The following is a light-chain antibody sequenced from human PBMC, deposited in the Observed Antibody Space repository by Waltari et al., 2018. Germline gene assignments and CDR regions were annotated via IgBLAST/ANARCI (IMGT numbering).Light chain of an antibody. Sequence: QSVLTQSPSASETPGQRVTISCSGSSSNIGSDVLNWYKQLPGTAPQLLIYNNNQRPSGVPDRFSGSKSGTSASLAISGLQSDDEADYYCAAWDDSLNGYVFGTGTRVTVL. CDR1: SSNIGSDV. CDR2: NNN. V-gene: IGLV1-44*01. CDR3: AAWDDSLNGYV. J-gene: IGLJ1*01.